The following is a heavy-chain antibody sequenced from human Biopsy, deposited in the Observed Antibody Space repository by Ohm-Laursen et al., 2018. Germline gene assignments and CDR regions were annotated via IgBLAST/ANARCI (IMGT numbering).Heavy chain of an antibody. Sequence: SSVKVSCKASGYSFSTYDVNWVRQARGQGLEWLGWMIPSSGKTGYAQRFQGRVTLTMNTSISTAYMELSGLRSEDTAVYFCARGYSRRVSIFEASIYWFDTWGQGTLVTVSS. CDR2: MIPSSGKT. CDR1: GYSFSTYD. CDR3: ARGYSRRVSIFEASIYWFDT. D-gene: IGHD6-6*01. V-gene: IGHV1-8*01. J-gene: IGHJ5*02.